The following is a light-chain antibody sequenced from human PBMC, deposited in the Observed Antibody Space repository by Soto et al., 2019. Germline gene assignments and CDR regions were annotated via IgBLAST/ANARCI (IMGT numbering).Light chain of an antibody. Sequence: EIVLTQSPATLSLSPGERATLSCRASQSVSSYLAWYQQKPGQAPRLLIYGASTRATGIPARISGSGSGTEFTLTISSLQSEEFAVYFCHQRAGWPPTFGGGTKVDIK. CDR1: QSVSSY. CDR2: GAS. J-gene: IGKJ4*01. V-gene: IGKV3-11*01. CDR3: HQRAGWPPT.